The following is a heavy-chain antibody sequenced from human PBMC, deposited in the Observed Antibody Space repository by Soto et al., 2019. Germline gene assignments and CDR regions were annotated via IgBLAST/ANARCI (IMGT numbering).Heavy chain of an antibody. J-gene: IGHJ6*02. CDR3: ARDGGSSWPVWQKWDYYGMDV. D-gene: IGHD6-13*01. CDR1: GFTFSSYA. CDR2: ISGSGGST. V-gene: IGHV3-23*01. Sequence: PGGSLRLSCAASGFTFSSYAMSWVRQAPGKGLEWVSAISGSGGSTYYADSVKGRFTISRDNSKNTLYLQMNSLRAEDTAVYYCARDGGSSWPVWQKWDYYGMDVWGQGTTVTVSS.